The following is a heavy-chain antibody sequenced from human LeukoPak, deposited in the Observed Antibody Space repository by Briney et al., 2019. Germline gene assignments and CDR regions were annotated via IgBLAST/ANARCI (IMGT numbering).Heavy chain of an antibody. CDR2: IRSKANSYAT. V-gene: IGHV3-73*01. Sequence: GGSLRLSCAASGFTFSDSAVHWVRQASGKGLEWVGRIRSKANSYATAYAPSVKGRFTISRNDSKNTAYLQMNSLKTEDTAVYYCTRPGSYSTDDAFDIWGQGTIVTVSS. J-gene: IGHJ3*02. CDR3: TRPGSYSTDDAFDI. D-gene: IGHD1-26*01. CDR1: GFTFSDSA.